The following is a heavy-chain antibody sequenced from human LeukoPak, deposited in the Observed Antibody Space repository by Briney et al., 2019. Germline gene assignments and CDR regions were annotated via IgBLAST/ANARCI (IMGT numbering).Heavy chain of an antibody. CDR1: GYTLTELS. J-gene: IGHJ5*02. CDR2: FDPEDGET. CDR3: ATATPGYCSSTSCYSWWFDP. Sequence: ASVKVSCKVSGYTLTELSMHWVRQAPGKGLEWMGGFDPEDGETIYAQKFQGRVTMTEDTSTDTAYMELSSLRPEDTAVYYCATATPGYCSSTSCYSWWFDPWGQGALVTVSS. D-gene: IGHD2-2*01. V-gene: IGHV1-24*01.